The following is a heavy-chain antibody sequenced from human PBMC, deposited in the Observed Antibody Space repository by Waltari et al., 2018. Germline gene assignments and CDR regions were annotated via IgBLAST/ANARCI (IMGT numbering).Heavy chain of an antibody. V-gene: IGHV4-39*02. J-gene: IGHJ6*02. CDR3: ARDGYNRDYYYYYGMDV. CDR2: IYYSGST. CDR1: GGSISSSSYS. D-gene: IGHD5-12*01. Sequence: QLQLQESGPGLVKPSETLSLTCTVSGGSISSSSYSWGWIRQPPGKGLEWIGSIYYSGSTYYNPSLKSRVTISVDTSKNQFSLKLSSVTAADTAVYYCARDGYNRDYYYYYGMDVWGQGTTVTVSS.